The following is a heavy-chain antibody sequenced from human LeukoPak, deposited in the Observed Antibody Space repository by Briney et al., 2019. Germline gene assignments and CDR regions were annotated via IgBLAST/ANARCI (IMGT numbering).Heavy chain of an antibody. CDR1: GYTFTSYY. CDR3: ARGGNYDSSGHDAFDI. D-gene: IGHD3-22*01. CDR2: INPSGGST. J-gene: IGHJ3*02. V-gene: IGHV1-46*01. Sequence: GASVKVSCKASGYTFTSYYMHWVRQAPGQGLEWMGIINPSGGSTSYAQKFQGSVTMTRDTSTSTVYMELSSLRSEDTAVYYCARGGNYDSSGHDAFDIWGQGTMVTVSS.